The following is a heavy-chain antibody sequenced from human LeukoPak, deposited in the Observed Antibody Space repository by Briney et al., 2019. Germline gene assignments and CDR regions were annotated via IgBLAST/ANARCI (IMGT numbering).Heavy chain of an antibody. CDR3: ARVMIAYSSGWYGDYYGMDV. CDR1: GGSFNGYY. J-gene: IGHJ6*02. D-gene: IGHD6-19*01. Sequence: SETLSLTCAVYGGSFNGYYWSWIRQPPGKGLEWIGEGDHSGGTKYNPSLKSRVTISVDTSKNQFSLKLSSVTAADMAVYYCARVMIAYSSGWYGDYYGMDVWGQGTMVTVSS. V-gene: IGHV4-34*01. CDR2: GDHSGGT.